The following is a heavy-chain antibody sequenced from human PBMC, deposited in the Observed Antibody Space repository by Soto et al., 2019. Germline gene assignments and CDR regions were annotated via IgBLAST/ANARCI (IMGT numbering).Heavy chain of an antibody. CDR1: GFTFSSYA. J-gene: IGHJ4*02. V-gene: IGHV3-30*09. D-gene: IGHD4-17*01. CDR3: ARRLTTTVSGLGY. Sequence: QVQLVESGGGVVQPGGSLTLSCKASGFTFSSYAIHWVHQAPGKGLEWVSVISSDGVNKHSAESVRGRFVISRDNSKNTVHLEMNRLRLEDTAVYFCARRLTTTVSGLGYWGQGSLVNVSS. CDR2: ISSDGVNK.